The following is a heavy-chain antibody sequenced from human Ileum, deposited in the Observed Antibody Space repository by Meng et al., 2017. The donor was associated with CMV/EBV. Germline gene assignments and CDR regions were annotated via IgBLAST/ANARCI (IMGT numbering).Heavy chain of an antibody. J-gene: IGHJ4*02. D-gene: IGHD4-11*01. CDR1: GFIVSSNY. CDR3: ARVAPTVGGYFDY. CDR2: IYSGDNT. V-gene: IGHV3-53*01. Sequence: GGSLRLSCAASGFIVSSNYMSWVRQAPGKGLEWVSVIYSGDNTYYADSVKGRFTISRDNTKNTLSLQMHSLRAEDTAVYYCARVAPTVGGYFDYWGQGTLVTVSS.